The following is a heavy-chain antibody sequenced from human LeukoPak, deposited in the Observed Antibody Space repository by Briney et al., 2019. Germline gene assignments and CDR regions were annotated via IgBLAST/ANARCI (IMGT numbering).Heavy chain of an antibody. V-gene: IGHV4-34*01. CDR1: GGSFSGYY. CDR2: INHSGST. CDR3: ARRRTSYSILSWFDP. J-gene: IGHJ5*02. Sequence: SETLSLTCAVYGGSFSGYYWSWIRQPPGNGLEWVGEINHSGSTNYNPSLKSRVTISVDTSKNQFSLKLSSVTAADTAVYFCARRRTSYSILSWFDPWTQGTLVTVSS. D-gene: IGHD3-3*02.